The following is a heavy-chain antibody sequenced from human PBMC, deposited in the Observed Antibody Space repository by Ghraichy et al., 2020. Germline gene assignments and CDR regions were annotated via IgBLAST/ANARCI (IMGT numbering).Heavy chain of an antibody. CDR1: GYSIRSGYY. J-gene: IGHJ6*02. CDR3: GRSGNFYYYYVMDI. D-gene: IGHD3-10*01. V-gene: IGHV4-38-2*02. Sequence: SETLSLTCTVSGYSIRSGYYWGWIRQPPGKGLEWIGNIYHTGRSYYNQSLKSRVTISLDTSKNQFSLNLSSVTAADTAVYYCGRSGNFYYYYVMDIWGQGTTVTVSS. CDR2: IYHTGRS.